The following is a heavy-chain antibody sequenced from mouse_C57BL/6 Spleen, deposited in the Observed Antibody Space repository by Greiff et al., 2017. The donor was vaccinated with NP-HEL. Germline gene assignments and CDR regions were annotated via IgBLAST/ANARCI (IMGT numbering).Heavy chain of an antibody. J-gene: IGHJ2*01. CDR1: GYSITSGYY. D-gene: IGHD2-1*01. Sequence: EVKLQESGPGLVKPSQSLSLTCSVTGYSITSGYYWNWIRQFPGNKLEWMGYISYDGSNNYNPSLKNRISITRDTSKNQFFLKLNSVTTEDTATYYCASYGNYCFDYWGQGTTLTVSS. CDR2: ISYDGSN. CDR3: ASYGNYCFDY. V-gene: IGHV3-6*01.